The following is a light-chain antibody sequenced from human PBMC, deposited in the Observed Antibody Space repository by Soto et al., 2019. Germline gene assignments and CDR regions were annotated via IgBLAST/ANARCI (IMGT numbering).Light chain of an antibody. CDR1: QGISSA. CDR3: QQLNSYPV. Sequence: AIQLTQSPSSLSASVGDRVTITCRASQGISSALAWYQQKPGKAPKLLIYDASSLESGVPSRFSGSGSGTDFTLTISSLQPEDFANYYCQQLNSYPVFGPGTKVDIK. CDR2: DAS. J-gene: IGKJ3*01. V-gene: IGKV1-13*02.